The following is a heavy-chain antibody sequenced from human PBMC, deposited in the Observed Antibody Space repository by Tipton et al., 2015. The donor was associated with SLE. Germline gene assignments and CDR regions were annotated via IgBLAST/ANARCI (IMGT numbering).Heavy chain of an antibody. CDR2: IYTSGST. Sequence: TLSLTCTVSGGSISSGSYYWSWIRQPAGKGLEWIGRIYTSGSTNYNPSLKSRVTISVDTSKIQFSLKLSSVTAADTAVYYCARDGAAAGAWWFDPWGQGTLVTVSS. CDR1: GGSISSGSYY. D-gene: IGHD6-19*01. J-gene: IGHJ5*02. CDR3: ARDGAAAGAWWFDP. V-gene: IGHV4-61*02.